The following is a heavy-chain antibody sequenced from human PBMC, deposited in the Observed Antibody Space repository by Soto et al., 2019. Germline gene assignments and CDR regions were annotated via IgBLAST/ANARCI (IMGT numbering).Heavy chain of an antibody. CDR2: IKSKTDGGTT. J-gene: IGHJ4*02. Sequence: GGSLRLSCGASGFAFSNAWMSWFRQAPGKGLEWVGRIKSKTDGGTTDYAAPVKGRFTISRDDSKNTLYLQMNSLKTEDTAVYYCTTDRNWGSWAFDYWGQGTLVTVSS. CDR3: TTDRNWGSWAFDY. CDR1: GFAFSNAW. D-gene: IGHD3-16*01. V-gene: IGHV3-15*01.